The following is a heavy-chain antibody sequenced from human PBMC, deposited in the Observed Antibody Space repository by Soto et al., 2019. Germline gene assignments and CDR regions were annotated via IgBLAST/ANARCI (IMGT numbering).Heavy chain of an antibody. D-gene: IGHD4-17*01. J-gene: IGHJ4*02. Sequence: QVQLQQWGAGLLKPSETLSLTCAVYGGSFSGYYWSWIRQPPGKGLEWIGEINHSGSTNYNPSLKSRVTRSVDTSKNQFSLKLSSVAAADTAVYYCARGGSGEYYGDNEGFDYWGQGTLVTVSS. CDR2: INHSGST. V-gene: IGHV4-34*01. CDR1: GGSFSGYY. CDR3: ARGGSGEYYGDNEGFDY.